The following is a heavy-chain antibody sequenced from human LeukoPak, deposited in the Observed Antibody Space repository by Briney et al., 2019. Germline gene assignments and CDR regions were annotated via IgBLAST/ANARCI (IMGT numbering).Heavy chain of an antibody. CDR1: NGSISSSTHY. J-gene: IGHJ4*02. V-gene: IGHV4-39*01. CDR2: IYYSGAT. D-gene: IGHD5-24*01. Sequence: PSETLSLTCTVSNGSISSSTHYWGWIRQPPGKGLEWIGSIYYSGATYYNPSLKSRVTISVDTSKNQFSLRLSSVTAADTAVYYCARTDGYNLLDYWGQGILVTVSP. CDR3: ARTDGYNLLDY.